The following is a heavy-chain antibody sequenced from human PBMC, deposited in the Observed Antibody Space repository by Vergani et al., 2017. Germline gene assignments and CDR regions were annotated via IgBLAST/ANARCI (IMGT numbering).Heavy chain of an antibody. CDR2: ISYNGGNQ. Sequence: QVQLVESGGNLVQPGRSLRLSCAAAGFKFSNFGMHWVRQVPGKGLEWVAFISYNGGNQYYADSVQGRFTISRDNTKNILYLQMSSLRVKDTALYYCTRDVADTHSSIWPLNYHYFMDVWGEGTTVTVSS. J-gene: IGHJ6*03. V-gene: IGHV3-33*05. CDR3: TRDVADTHSSIWPLNYHYFMDV. CDR1: GFKFSNFG. D-gene: IGHD6-13*01.